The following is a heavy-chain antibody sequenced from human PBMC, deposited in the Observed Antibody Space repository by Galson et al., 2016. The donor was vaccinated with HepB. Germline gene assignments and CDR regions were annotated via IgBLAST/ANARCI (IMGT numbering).Heavy chain of an antibody. CDR2: INPSGGNT. D-gene: IGHD5-24*01. V-gene: IGHV1-46*02. J-gene: IGHJ4*02. Sequence: SCKASGYTFKSYYIHWVRQAPGQGLEWMGMINPSGGNTRYAQKFQGRVTMTRDTSTSIVYMELRSLRSEDTAVYYCTRGLRDGYNFQLPSAFDYWGQGTLVTVSS. CDR3: TRGLRDGYNFQLPSAFDY. CDR1: GYTFKSYY.